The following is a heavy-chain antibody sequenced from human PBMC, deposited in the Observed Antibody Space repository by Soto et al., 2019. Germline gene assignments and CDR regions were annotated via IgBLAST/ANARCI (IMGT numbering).Heavy chain of an antibody. J-gene: IGHJ4*02. CDR3: ASSDQVAAAGPPHFDY. CDR2: IIPIFGTA. Sequence: GASVKVSCKASGYTFTGYYMHWVRQAPGQGLEWMGGIIPIFGTADYAQKFQGRVTITADESTSTAYMELSSLRSEDTAVYYCASSDQVAAAGPPHFDYWGQGTLVTVSS. D-gene: IGHD6-13*01. V-gene: IGHV1-69*13. CDR1: GYTFTGYY.